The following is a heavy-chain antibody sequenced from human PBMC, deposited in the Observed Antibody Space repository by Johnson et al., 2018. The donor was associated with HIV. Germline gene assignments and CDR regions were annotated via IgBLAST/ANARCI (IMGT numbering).Heavy chain of an antibody. D-gene: IGHD5-24*01. CDR2: IRSKGYTYAT. CDR3: ARDEPYNLNAFDI. CDR1: AFAFSDSA. Sequence: VQLVESGGDLVQPGASLTLSCAASAFAFSDSAIHWVRPASGQGLEWVGRIRSKGYTYATTYAASMKGRFTISRDNSKNTLYLQMNSLRAEDTAVYYCARDEPYNLNAFDIWGQGTMVTVSS. V-gene: IGHV3-73*02. J-gene: IGHJ3*02.